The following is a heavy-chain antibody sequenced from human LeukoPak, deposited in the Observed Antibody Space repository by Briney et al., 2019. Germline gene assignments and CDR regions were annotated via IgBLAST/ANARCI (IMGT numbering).Heavy chain of an antibody. CDR2: FYSDGSST. V-gene: IGHV3-74*01. CDR1: GFTFSSYW. CDR3: ARAVPAAIGHYYYMDV. Sequence: GGSLRLSCAASGFTFSSYWMHWVRQAPGKGLVWVSRFYSDGSSTSYADSVKGRFTITRDNAKNTLYLQMNSLRAEDTAVYYCARAVPAAIGHYYYMDVWGKGTTVTVSS. D-gene: IGHD2-2*01. J-gene: IGHJ6*03.